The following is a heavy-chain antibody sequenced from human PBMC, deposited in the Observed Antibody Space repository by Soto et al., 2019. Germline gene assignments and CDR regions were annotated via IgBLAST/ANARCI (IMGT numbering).Heavy chain of an antibody. V-gene: IGHV3-33*01. CDR2: IWYAGSEK. CDR3: ARDLGWPAARFDP. J-gene: IGHJ5*02. Sequence: QVQLVESGGGEVQPGRSLRLSCAASGFTFRNHGMHWVRLAPGKGLEWVAVIWYAGSEKYYADSVKGRFTISRDNSKNTLYLQMSSLRGEDTAVYYCARDLGWPAARFDPWGQGTLVTVSS. CDR1: GFTFRNHG. D-gene: IGHD2-2*01.